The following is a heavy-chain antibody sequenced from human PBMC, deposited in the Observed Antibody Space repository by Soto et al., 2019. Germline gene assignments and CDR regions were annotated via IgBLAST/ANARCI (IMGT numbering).Heavy chain of an antibody. D-gene: IGHD4-17*01. CDR1: GGSISSGGYY. J-gene: IGHJ6*02. CDR2: IYYSGST. V-gene: IGHV4-31*03. Sequence: QVQLQESGPGLVKPSQTLSLTCTLSGGSISSGGYYWSWIRQHPGKGLEWIGYIYYSGSTYYNPSLKSRVTISVDTSKNQFSLKLSSVTAADTAVYYCARVNGDQYYYYYGMDVWGQGTTVTVSS. CDR3: ARVNGDQYYYYYGMDV.